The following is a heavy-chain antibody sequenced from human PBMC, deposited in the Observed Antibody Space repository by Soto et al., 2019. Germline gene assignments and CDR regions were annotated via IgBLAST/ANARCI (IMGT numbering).Heavy chain of an antibody. CDR2: VRHTGST. Sequence: SETLSLTCAVSGASIASDHWWTWIRQPPGKGLEWIAEVRHTGSTNYNPSLKSRVTISVDTSKNQFSLKLTSVTAADTAVYYCAAPPRYWGQGTLVTVSS. CDR1: GASIASDHW. D-gene: IGHD6-6*01. V-gene: IGHV4-4*02. CDR3: AAPPRY. J-gene: IGHJ4*02.